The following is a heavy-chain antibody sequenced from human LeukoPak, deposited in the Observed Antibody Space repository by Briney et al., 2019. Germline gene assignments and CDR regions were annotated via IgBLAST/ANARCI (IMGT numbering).Heavy chain of an antibody. CDR3: ARDRVAAAGRGGYYYYMDV. V-gene: IGHV1-69*13. D-gene: IGHD6-13*01. CDR2: IIPIFGTA. J-gene: IGHJ6*03. CDR1: GGTFSIYA. Sequence: GASVKVSCKASGGTFSIYAISWVRQAPGQGLEWRGGIIPIFGTANYAQKFQGRVTITADESTSTAYMELSSLRSEDTAVYYCARDRVAAAGRGGYYYYMDVWGKGTTVTVSS.